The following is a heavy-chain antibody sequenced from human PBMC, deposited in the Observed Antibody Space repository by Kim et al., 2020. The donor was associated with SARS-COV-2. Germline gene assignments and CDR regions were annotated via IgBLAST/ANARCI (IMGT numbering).Heavy chain of an antibody. J-gene: IGHJ4*02. CDR3: ARGLADYGGNDY. Sequence: SYRPSFQGQVTISAAKSISTAYLQWSSLKASDTAMYYCARGLADYGGNDYWGQGTLVTVSS. V-gene: IGHV5-51*01. D-gene: IGHD4-17*01.